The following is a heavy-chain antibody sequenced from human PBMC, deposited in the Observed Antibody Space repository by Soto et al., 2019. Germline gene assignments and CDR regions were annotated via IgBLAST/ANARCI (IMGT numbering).Heavy chain of an antibody. CDR3: ARGFSGKSKTYYYYGMDV. CDR2: IWYDGSNK. Sequence: PGGSLRLSCAASGFTFSSYGMHWVRQAPGKGLEWVAVIWYDGSNKYYADSVKGRFTISRDNSKNTLYLQMNSLRAEDTAVYYCARGFSGKSKTYYYYGMDVWGQGTTVTVSS. D-gene: IGHD3-10*01. CDR1: GFTFSSYG. V-gene: IGHV3-33*01. J-gene: IGHJ6*02.